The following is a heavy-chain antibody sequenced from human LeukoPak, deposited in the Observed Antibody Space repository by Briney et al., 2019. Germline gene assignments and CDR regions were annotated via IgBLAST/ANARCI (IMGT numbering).Heavy chain of an antibody. Sequence: SETLSLTCAVYGGSFSGYYWSWIRQPPGKGLEWIGEINHSGSTNYNPSLKSRVTISVDTSKNQFSLKLSSVTAADTAVYYCARDSTRWYAGYFDLWGRGTLVTVSS. CDR3: ARDSTRWYAGYFDL. J-gene: IGHJ2*01. CDR2: INHSGST. D-gene: IGHD2-2*01. V-gene: IGHV4-34*01. CDR1: GGSFSGYY.